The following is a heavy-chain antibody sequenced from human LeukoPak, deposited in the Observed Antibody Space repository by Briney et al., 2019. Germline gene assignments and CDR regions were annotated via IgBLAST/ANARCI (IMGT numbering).Heavy chain of an antibody. D-gene: IGHD5-24*01. J-gene: IGHJ3*01. Sequence: GGSLRLSCAASGFTFSVAAMTWVRQAPGKGLEWVSFIGASGESTYYADSVKGRFTISRDNSKNTLSLQMNSLRVEDTAMYFCAKDIQLSTWGLGTMVTVSS. V-gene: IGHV3-23*01. CDR1: GFTFSVAA. CDR3: AKDIQLST. CDR2: IGASGEST.